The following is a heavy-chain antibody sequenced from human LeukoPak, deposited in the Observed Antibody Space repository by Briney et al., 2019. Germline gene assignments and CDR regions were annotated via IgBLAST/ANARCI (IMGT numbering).Heavy chain of an antibody. CDR1: GGSISSGSYY. J-gene: IGHJ1*01. V-gene: IGHV4-61*02. D-gene: IGHD2-21*02. Sequence: SETLSLTCTVSGGSISSGSYYWSWIRQPAGKGLEWIGRIYTSGSTNYNPSLKSRVTISVDTSKNQFSLKLSSVTAADTAVYYCARAPRRTHIVVVTAIRGYFQHWGQGTLVTVSS. CDR2: IYTSGST. CDR3: ARAPRRTHIVVVTAIRGYFQH.